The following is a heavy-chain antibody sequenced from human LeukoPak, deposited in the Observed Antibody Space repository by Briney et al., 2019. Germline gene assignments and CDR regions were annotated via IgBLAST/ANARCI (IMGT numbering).Heavy chain of an antibody. CDR1: GYILTELS. CDR3: AADLGSGPRVY. J-gene: IGHJ4*02. D-gene: IGHD6-19*01. V-gene: IGHV1-24*01. Sequence: GASVKVSCKVSGYILTELSMHWVRQTPEKGLEWMGGFDPEDGETIYAQKFQGRVTMTEDTSTDTVYMYLRSLGSEDTAVYYCAADLGSGPRVYWGQGTLVTVSS. CDR2: FDPEDGET.